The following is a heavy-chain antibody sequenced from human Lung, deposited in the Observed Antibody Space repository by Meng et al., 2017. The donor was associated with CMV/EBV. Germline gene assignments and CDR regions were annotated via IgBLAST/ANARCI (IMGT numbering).Heavy chain of an antibody. V-gene: IGHV1-69*05. CDR2: IIPIFGTA. J-gene: IGHJ4*02. CDR1: GGTFSSYA. D-gene: IGHD2-2*01. CDR3: ARVGPLVVPAAPPDYSNYGFDY. Sequence: SXXVSXKASGGTFSSYAISWVRQAPGQGLEWMGGIIPIFGTANYAQKFQGRVTITTDESTSTAYMELSSLRSEDTAVYYCARVGPLVVPAAPPDYSNYGFDYXDQGXLVTVSS.